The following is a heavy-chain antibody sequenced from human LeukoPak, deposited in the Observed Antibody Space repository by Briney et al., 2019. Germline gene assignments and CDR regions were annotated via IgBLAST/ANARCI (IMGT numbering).Heavy chain of an antibody. Sequence: SETLSLTCTVSGGSISTYYWSWIRQPAGEGLEWIGQIYSSGSTNYNASLKSRVTMSVDTSKNQFSLTLTSLTAADTAVYYCARDQAVTYFDYWGQGTLVTVSS. CDR3: ARDQAVTYFDY. V-gene: IGHV4-4*07. CDR2: IYSSGST. CDR1: GGSISTYY. D-gene: IGHD4-17*01. J-gene: IGHJ4*02.